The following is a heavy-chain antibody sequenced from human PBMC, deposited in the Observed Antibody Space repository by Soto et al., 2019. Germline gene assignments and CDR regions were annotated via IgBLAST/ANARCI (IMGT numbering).Heavy chain of an antibody. D-gene: IGHD3-16*01. CDR3: ARLIGNSWLDS. CDR1: GDSVPSNSVA. V-gene: IGHV6-1*01. J-gene: IGHJ5*01. Sequence: SQTLSLTCAISGDSVPSNSVAWNRIRQSPSRGLEWLGRTYYRSKWSNDYAVSVKGRITINPDTSNNQFSLHLNSVTPDDTAVYYCARLIGNSWLDSWGQGTLVTVSS. CDR2: TYYRSKWSN.